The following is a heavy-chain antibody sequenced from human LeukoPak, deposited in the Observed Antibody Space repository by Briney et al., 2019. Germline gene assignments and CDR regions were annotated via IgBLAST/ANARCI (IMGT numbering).Heavy chain of an antibody. D-gene: IGHD2-2*01. Sequence: ASVKVSCKASGPTFTSYAISWVPQAPGQGLEWRGRIIPILGIANYAQKFQGRVTITADKSTSTAYMELSSMRSEDTAVYYCARSPNELLSTYFDYWGQGTLVTVSS. CDR3: ARSPNELLSTYFDY. J-gene: IGHJ4*02. CDR1: GPTFTSYA. CDR2: IIPILGIA. V-gene: IGHV1-69*04.